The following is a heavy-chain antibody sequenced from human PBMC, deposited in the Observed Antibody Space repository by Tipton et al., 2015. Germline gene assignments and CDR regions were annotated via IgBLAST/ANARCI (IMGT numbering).Heavy chain of an antibody. CDR2: IFHSGST. CDR3: ARGGAGYYYDSVGYLS. CDR1: GGSVTSNNYF. V-gene: IGHV4-61*01. Sequence: LSLTCCVSGGSVTSNNYFWSWIRQPPGKGLEWIGYIFHSGSTSYNPSLRSRVFISIDTSKNQFSLKLNSVTAADTAVYYCARGGAGYYYDSVGYLSWGQGTLVTVSS. J-gene: IGHJ5*02. D-gene: IGHD3-22*01.